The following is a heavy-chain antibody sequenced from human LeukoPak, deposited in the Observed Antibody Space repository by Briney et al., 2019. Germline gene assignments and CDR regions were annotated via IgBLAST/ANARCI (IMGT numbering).Heavy chain of an antibody. CDR3: ARGDIVATINYYYGMDV. V-gene: IGHV1-2*02. Sequence: ASVEVSCKASGYTFTGYYMHWVRQAPGQGLEWMGWINPNSGGTNYAQKFQGRVTMTRDTSISTAYMELSRLRSDDTAVYYCARGDIVATINYYYGMDVWGQGTTVTVSS. CDR2: INPNSGGT. J-gene: IGHJ6*02. CDR1: GYTFTGYY. D-gene: IGHD5-12*01.